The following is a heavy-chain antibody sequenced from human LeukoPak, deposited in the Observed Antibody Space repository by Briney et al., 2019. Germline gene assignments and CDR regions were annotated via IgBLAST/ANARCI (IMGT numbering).Heavy chain of an antibody. D-gene: IGHD1-14*01. CDR2: ISYDGSNK. CDR3: ARHFRGAFLLRKNYFDY. V-gene: IGHV3-30*03. CDR1: GFTFSSYG. J-gene: IGHJ4*02. Sequence: GRSLRLSCAASGFTFSSYGMHWVRQAPGKGLEWEAVISYDGSNKYYADSVKGRFTISRDNSKNTLYLQMNSLRAEDTAVYYCARHFRGAFLLRKNYFDYWGQGTLVTVSS.